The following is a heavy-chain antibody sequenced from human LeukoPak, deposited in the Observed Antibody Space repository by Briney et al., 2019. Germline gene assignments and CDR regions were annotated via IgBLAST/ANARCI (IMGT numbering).Heavy chain of an antibody. J-gene: IGHJ4*02. CDR1: GFTFSSYE. CDR2: ISSSGSTM. D-gene: IGHD6-13*01. V-gene: IGHV3-48*03. Sequence: GGSLRLSCAAAGFTFSSYEMNWVRQAPGKGLEWISYISSSGSTMYYADSVKGRFTISRDNAKNSLYLQMNSLRAEDTAIYYCASSSWYALDYWGQGTLVTVSS. CDR3: ASSSWYALDY.